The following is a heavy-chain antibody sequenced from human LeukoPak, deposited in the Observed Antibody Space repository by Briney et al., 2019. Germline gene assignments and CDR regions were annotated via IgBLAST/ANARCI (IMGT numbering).Heavy chain of an antibody. Sequence: SETLSLTCTVSGGSISSSSYYWGWIRQPPGKGLEWIGSIYYSGSTYYNPSLKSRVTISVDTSKNQFSLKLSSVTAADTAVYYCARDPLTAYFDYWGQGTLVTVSS. CDR1: GGSISSSSYY. V-gene: IGHV4-39*07. CDR2: IYYSGST. J-gene: IGHJ4*02. D-gene: IGHD3-16*01. CDR3: ARDPLTAYFDY.